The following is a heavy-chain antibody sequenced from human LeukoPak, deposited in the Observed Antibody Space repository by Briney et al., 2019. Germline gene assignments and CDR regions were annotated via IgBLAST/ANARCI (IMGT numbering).Heavy chain of an antibody. CDR3: AKSIVVVPAAIRRPYYYGMDV. CDR2: ISGSGGST. D-gene: IGHD2-2*02. V-gene: IGHV3-23*01. Sequence: GGSLRLSCAASGFTFSSYAMSWVRQAPGKGLEWVSAISGSGGSTYYADSVKGRFTISRDNSKNTLYLQMNSLRAEDTAVYYCAKSIVVVPAAIRRPYYYGMDVWGQGTTVTVSS. CDR1: GFTFSSYA. J-gene: IGHJ6*02.